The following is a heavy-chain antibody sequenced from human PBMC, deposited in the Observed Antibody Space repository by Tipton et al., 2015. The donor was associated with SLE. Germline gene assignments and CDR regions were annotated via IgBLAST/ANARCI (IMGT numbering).Heavy chain of an antibody. J-gene: IGHJ4*02. Sequence: TLSLTCTVSGGSISSGGYYWSWIRQHPGKGLEWIGYIYYSGSTYYNPSLKSRVTISVDTSKNQFSLKLSSVTAADTAVYYCARHDCSGGSCYPYYFDYWGQGTLVTVSS. D-gene: IGHD2-15*01. CDR3: ARHDCSGGSCYPYYFDY. CDR1: GGSISSGGYY. CDR2: IYYSGST. V-gene: IGHV4-31*03.